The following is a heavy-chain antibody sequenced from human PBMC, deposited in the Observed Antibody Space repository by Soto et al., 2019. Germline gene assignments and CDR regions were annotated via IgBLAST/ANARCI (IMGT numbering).Heavy chain of an antibody. CDR2: FIPMFNRP. D-gene: IGHD1-1*01. CDR1: GGTFSSYA. J-gene: IGHJ6*02. Sequence: QVQLVQSGAEVKKPGSSVKVSCKASGGTFSSYAISWVRQAPGQGLEWMGGFIPMFNRPHSARKFQGRVTITADESTSTAYMDLSSVRSEDTAVYYCARGQCHHVYNYYYALDVWGQGTTVTVSS. CDR3: ARGQCHHVYNYYYALDV. V-gene: IGHV1-69*01.